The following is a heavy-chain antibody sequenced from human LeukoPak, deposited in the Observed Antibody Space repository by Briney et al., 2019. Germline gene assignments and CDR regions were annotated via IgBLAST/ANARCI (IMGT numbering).Heavy chain of an antibody. Sequence: WGTLSLTCTVSGGSVSSGSYYWSWIRQPPGTGLEWIGYIYYSGSTNYNPSLKSRVTIPVDTSKNQFSLKLSSVTAADTAVYYCARVGNWFDPWGQGTLVTVSS. D-gene: IGHD3-16*01. J-gene: IGHJ5*02. CDR1: GGSVSSGSYY. CDR3: ARVGNWFDP. V-gene: IGHV4-61*01. CDR2: IYYSGST.